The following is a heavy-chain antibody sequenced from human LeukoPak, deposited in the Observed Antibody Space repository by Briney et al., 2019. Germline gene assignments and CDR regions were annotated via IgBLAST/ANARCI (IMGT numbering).Heavy chain of an antibody. D-gene: IGHD3-10*01. CDR3: AKRSMVRGTAVYYYYGMDV. V-gene: IGHV3-23*01. J-gene: IGHJ6*04. Sequence: PGASLRLSCAASGFIFSNYAMSWVRQAPGKGLEWVSAISGSGGSTYYADSVKGRFTISRDNSKNTLYLQMNSLRAEDTAVYYCAKRSMVRGTAVYYYYGMDVWGKGTTVTVSS. CDR1: GFIFSNYA. CDR2: ISGSGGST.